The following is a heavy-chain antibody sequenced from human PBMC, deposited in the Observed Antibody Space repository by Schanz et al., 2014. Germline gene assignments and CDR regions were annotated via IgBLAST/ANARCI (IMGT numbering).Heavy chain of an antibody. D-gene: IGHD1-26*01. Sequence: QVQLVQSGAEVKKPGASVKVSCKASGYTFTGYYMHWVRQAPGQGLEWLGIINPSGVSTSSAQEFQGRVTMTRDTSTSTLQMELSSLRSDDSAVYYCARDRDQWDGNYLDYWGQGTLVTVSS. CDR1: GYTFTGYY. CDR2: INPSGVST. CDR3: ARDRDQWDGNYLDY. J-gene: IGHJ4*02. V-gene: IGHV1-46*01.